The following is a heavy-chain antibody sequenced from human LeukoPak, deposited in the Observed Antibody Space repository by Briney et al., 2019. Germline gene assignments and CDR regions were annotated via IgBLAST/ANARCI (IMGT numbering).Heavy chain of an antibody. D-gene: IGHD4-23*01. CDR1: GNTFSSYF. CDR2: ISPSGGST. V-gene: IGHV1-46*01. J-gene: IGHJ3*02. Sequence: ASVKVSCKASGNTFSSYFIHWVRQAPAQGLEWMGIISPSGGSTSYAQEFQGRVTMTRDTSTSTVYMELSSLRSEDTAVYYCGRVTLYAFDIWGQGTMVTVSS. CDR3: GRVTLYAFDI.